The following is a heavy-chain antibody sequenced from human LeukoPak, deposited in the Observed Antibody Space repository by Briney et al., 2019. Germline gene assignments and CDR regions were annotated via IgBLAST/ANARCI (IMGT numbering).Heavy chain of an antibody. CDR3: ARIRGSGSYYTFDY. CDR2: IYYSGST. J-gene: IGHJ4*02. Sequence: SETLSLTCTVSGGSVSSGSFYWSWIRQPPGKGLEWIGYIYYSGSTNYNPSLKSRLTISVDTSKNQFSLKLSSVTAADTAVYYCARIRGSGSYYTFDYWGQGTLVTVSS. CDR1: GGSVSSGSFY. V-gene: IGHV4-61*01. D-gene: IGHD3-10*01.